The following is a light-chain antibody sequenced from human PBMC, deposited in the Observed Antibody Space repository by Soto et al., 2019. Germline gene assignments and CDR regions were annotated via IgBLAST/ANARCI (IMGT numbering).Light chain of an antibody. CDR3: QQSYITPYT. Sequence: DIQMHQSPSSLSASVGDTVTITCRASTSISVHLNWYQQKPGKVPKLLIYAASNLQSGVPSTVSGSGSETDFALTISSLQPEDFATYYGQQSYITPYTFGQGTKLQIK. CDR2: AAS. V-gene: IGKV1-39*01. CDR1: TSISVH. J-gene: IGKJ2*01.